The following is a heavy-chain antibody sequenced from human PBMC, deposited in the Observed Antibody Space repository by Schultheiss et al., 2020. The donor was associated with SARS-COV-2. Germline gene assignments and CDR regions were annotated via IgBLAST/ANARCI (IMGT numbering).Heavy chain of an antibody. D-gene: IGHD6-13*01. J-gene: IGHJ5*02. CDR3: ARRVAAAYDWFDP. V-gene: IGHV5-51*01. Sequence: GESLKISCKGSGYTFSSYWIGWVRQMPGKGLEWMGIIYPGDSDTRYSPSFQGQVTISADKSISTAYLQWSSLKASDTAMYYCARRVAAAYDWFDPWGQGTLVTVSS. CDR2: IYPGDSDT. CDR1: GYTFSSYW.